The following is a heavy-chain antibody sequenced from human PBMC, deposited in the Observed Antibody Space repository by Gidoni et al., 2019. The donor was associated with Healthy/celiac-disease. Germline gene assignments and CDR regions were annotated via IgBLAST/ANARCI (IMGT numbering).Heavy chain of an antibody. CDR1: GHTLTALS. V-gene: IGHV1-24*01. CDR2: FDPEDGET. J-gene: IGHJ4*02. D-gene: IGHD3-22*01. CDR3: ATVKKYYYDSSGYYIFDY. Sequence: QVQLVQSGAEVKKPGASLKVSCKVSGHTLTALSLHWVRQAPGTGLECMGGFDPEDGETIYAQKFQGRVTMTEDTSTDTAYMELSRLRSEDTAVYYCATVKKYYYDSSGYYIFDYWGQGTLVTVSS.